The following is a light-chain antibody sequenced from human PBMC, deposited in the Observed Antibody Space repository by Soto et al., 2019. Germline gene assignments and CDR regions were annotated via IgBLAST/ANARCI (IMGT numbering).Light chain of an antibody. CDR1: SSDVGSYNL. V-gene: IGLV2-14*02. CDR2: EGS. J-gene: IGLJ1*01. CDR3: SSYAGSVYV. Sequence: QSVLTRPASVSGSPGQSITISCTGTSSDVGSYNLVSWYQQHPGKAPKLMIYEGSKRPSGVSNRFSGSKSGNTASLTVSGLQAEDEADYYCSSYAGSVYVFGTGTKVTVL.